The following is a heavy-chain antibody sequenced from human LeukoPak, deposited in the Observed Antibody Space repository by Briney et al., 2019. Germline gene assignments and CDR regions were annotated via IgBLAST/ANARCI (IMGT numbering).Heavy chain of an antibody. D-gene: IGHD1-26*01. CDR1: GFTFSTYA. J-gene: IGHJ4*02. CDR3: VRDLGGRSGH. V-gene: IGHV3-23*01. CDR2: ISGGGGRT. Sequence: HPGGSLRLSCVASGFTFSTYAMSWVRQAPGKGLEWVSVISGGGGRTYYADSVKGRSTIFRDNAKNTLYLQMNSLRAEDTAVYYCVRDLGGRSGHWGQGTLVTVSS.